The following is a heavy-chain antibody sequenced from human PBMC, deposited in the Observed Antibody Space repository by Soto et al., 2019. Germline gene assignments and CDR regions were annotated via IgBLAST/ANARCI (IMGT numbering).Heavy chain of an antibody. CDR1: GFTFSSNS. CDR3: AKWDGYGDH. CDR2: ISIGGDKT. D-gene: IGHD5-12*01. V-gene: IGHV3-23*01. J-gene: IGHJ5*02. Sequence: GGSLRLSCAASGFTFSSNSFTWVRQAPGKGLEYVSGISIGGDKTWHADSVKGRFTVSRDNSKNTVYLQMNSLRVDDTAVYYCAKWDGYGDHWGQGTLVTVSS.